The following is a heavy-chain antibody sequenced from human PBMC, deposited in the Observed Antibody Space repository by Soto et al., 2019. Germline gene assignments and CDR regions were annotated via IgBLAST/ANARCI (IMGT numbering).Heavy chain of an antibody. J-gene: IGHJ6*02. Sequence: PGGSLRLSCAASGFTFSSYGMHWVRQAPGKGLEWVAVISYDGSNKYYADSVKGRLTISRDNSKNTLYLQINSLRAEDTAVYYCAKGQHCSTTSCYFYYYGVDVWGQGTTVTAP. CDR2: ISYDGSNK. V-gene: IGHV3-30*18. D-gene: IGHD2-2*01. CDR1: GFTFSSYG. CDR3: AKGQHCSTTSCYFYYYGVDV.